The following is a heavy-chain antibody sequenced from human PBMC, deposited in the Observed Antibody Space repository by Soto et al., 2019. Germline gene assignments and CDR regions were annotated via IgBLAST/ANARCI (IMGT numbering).Heavy chain of an antibody. D-gene: IGHD1-1*01. CDR2: IFHSGNS. V-gene: IGHV4-31*03. CDR1: GASISSGGYY. J-gene: IGHJ5*02. CDR3: ARKQQFEAHFFDP. Sequence: QVQLQESGPGLVKPSQTLSLTCTVSGASISSGGYYWSWIRQLPGKGLEYIGYIFHSGNSYYNPSLKSRVTMSVDTSTNQFSLKLSSVTVADTAVYYCARKQQFEAHFFDPWGQGTLVTVSS.